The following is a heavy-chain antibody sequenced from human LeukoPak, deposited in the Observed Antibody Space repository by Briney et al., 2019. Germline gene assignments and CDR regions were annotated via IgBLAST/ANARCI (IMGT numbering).Heavy chain of an antibody. V-gene: IGHV4-34*01. Sequence: SETLSLTCAVYGGSFSGYYWSWIRQPPGKGLEWIGEINHSGSTNYNPSLKSRVTISVDTSKNQFSLKQSSVTAADTAVYYCASSSSSTPFDYWGQGTLVTVSS. D-gene: IGHD3-22*01. J-gene: IGHJ4*02. CDR1: GGSFSGYY. CDR3: ASSSSSTPFDY. CDR2: INHSGST.